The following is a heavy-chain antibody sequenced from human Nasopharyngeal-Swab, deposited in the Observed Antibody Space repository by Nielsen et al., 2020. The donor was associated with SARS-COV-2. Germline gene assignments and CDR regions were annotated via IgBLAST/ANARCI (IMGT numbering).Heavy chain of an antibody. CDR1: GFVLSNHG. V-gene: IGHV3-33*01. Sequence: SLKISCVASGFVLSNHGMHWVRQAPGKGLEGVALIWYDGSNKNYADSVKGRFTISRDDSKNTGYLQMNSLRAEDTAVYYCARTFNLRGIAEAGNVGDLWGLGTMVIVSS. CDR2: IWYDGSNK. D-gene: IGHD6-19*01. CDR3: ARTFNLRGIAEAGNVGDL. J-gene: IGHJ3*01.